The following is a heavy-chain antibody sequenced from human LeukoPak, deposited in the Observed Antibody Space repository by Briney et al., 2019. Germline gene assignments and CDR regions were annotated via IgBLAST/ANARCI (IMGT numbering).Heavy chain of an antibody. Sequence: GGSLRLSCAASGFTFGSYAMSWVRQAPGKGLEWVSATSGSGGSTYYADSVKGRFTISRDNSKNTLYLQMNSLRAEDTAVYYCAKDIAVADGFPQLFDYWGQGTLVTVSS. V-gene: IGHV3-23*01. D-gene: IGHD6-19*01. CDR2: TSGSGGST. J-gene: IGHJ4*02. CDR1: GFTFGSYA. CDR3: AKDIAVADGFPQLFDY.